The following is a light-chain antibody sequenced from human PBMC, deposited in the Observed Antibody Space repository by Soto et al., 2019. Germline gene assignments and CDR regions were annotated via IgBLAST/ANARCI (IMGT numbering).Light chain of an antibody. CDR3: QQYGGSPRLT. Sequence: EIVLTQSPGTLSLSPGERATLSCRASQSVSSSYLAWYQQKPGQAPRLLIYGASSRATGIPDRFSGSGSGIDFTLIISRLEPEDFAVYYCQQYGGSPRLTFGGGTKVEI. CDR2: GAS. V-gene: IGKV3-20*01. CDR1: QSVSSSY. J-gene: IGKJ4*01.